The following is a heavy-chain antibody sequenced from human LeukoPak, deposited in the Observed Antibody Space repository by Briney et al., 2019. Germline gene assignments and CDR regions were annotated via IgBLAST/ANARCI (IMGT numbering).Heavy chain of an antibody. CDR2: IYYSGST. CDR3: ARVQIMDYYDSSGYYFDY. J-gene: IGHJ4*02. D-gene: IGHD3-22*01. CDR1: GGSISSYY. Sequence: SETLSLTCTVSGGSISSYYWSWIGQPPGKGLEWIGYIYYSGSTNYSPSLKSRVTISVDTSKNQFSLKLSSVTAADTAVYYCARVQIMDYYDSSGYYFDYWGQGTLVTVSS. V-gene: IGHV4-59*01.